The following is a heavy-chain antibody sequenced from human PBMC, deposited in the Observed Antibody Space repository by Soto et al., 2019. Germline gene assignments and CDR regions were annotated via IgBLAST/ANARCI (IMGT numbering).Heavy chain of an antibody. CDR3: ARESEDLTSNFDY. J-gene: IGHJ4*02. Sequence: LXLSCAASRFIFTRYSMNWVRQAPGKGLEWVSSISSTTNYIYYGDSMKGRFTISRDNAKNSLYLEMNSLRAEDTAVYYCARESEDLTSNFDYWGQGTLVTVSS. CDR2: ISSTTNYI. V-gene: IGHV3-21*06. CDR1: RFIFTRYS.